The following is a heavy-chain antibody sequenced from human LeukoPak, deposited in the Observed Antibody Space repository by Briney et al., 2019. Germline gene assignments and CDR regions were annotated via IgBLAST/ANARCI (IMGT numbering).Heavy chain of an antibody. CDR2: IYSGGST. J-gene: IGHJ4*02. CDR3: ARDETTGFDY. Sequence: GGSLRLSCAASGFTFSTYGMHWVRQAPGKGLEWVSVIYSGGSTYYADSVKGRFTISRDNSKNTLYLQMNSLRAEDTAVYYCARDETTGFDYWGQGTLVTVSS. V-gene: IGHV3-66*01. CDR1: GFTFSTYG. D-gene: IGHD1/OR15-1a*01.